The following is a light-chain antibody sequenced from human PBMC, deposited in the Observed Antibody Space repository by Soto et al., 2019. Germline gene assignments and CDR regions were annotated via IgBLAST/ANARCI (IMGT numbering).Light chain of an antibody. CDR2: GAS. J-gene: IGKJ4*01. Sequence: DIQMTQSPSSLSASVGDRVTITCRASLDIRNFLAWYQQKPGQVPKLLIYGASTLPSGVPSRFSASGSGTVFTLAISSLQPEDVATYYWQKYDTAPLTFAGGTKVEI. V-gene: IGKV1-27*01. CDR1: LDIRNF. CDR3: QKYDTAPLT.